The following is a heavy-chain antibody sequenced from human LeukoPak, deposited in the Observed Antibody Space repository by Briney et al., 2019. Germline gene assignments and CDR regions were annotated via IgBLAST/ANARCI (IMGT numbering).Heavy chain of an antibody. D-gene: IGHD3-16*01. V-gene: IGHV3-21*01. Sequence: PGGPLRLSCAASGFTFSSYSMNWVRQAPGKGLEWVSSISSSSSYIYYADSVKGRFTISRDNAKNSLYLQMNSLRAEDTAVYYCARASQWGLGAFDIWGQGTMVTVSS. J-gene: IGHJ3*02. CDR2: ISSSSSYI. CDR3: ARASQWGLGAFDI. CDR1: GFTFSSYS.